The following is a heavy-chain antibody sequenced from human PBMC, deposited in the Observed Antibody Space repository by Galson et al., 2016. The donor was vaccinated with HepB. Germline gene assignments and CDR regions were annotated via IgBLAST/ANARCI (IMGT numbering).Heavy chain of an antibody. D-gene: IGHD3-22*01. CDR3: AKERHDSSGWRWDYYYGMDV. J-gene: IGHJ6*02. Sequence: SLRLSCAASGFTFSNYAMSWVRQAPGKGLEWVSTISGSGATTYEADFVKGWFTNSRDKSKNTLYLQMNSLRAEDTAVYYCAKERHDSSGWRWDYYYGMDVWGQGTTVTVSS. CDR1: GFTFSNYA. CDR2: ISGSGATT. V-gene: IGHV3-23*01.